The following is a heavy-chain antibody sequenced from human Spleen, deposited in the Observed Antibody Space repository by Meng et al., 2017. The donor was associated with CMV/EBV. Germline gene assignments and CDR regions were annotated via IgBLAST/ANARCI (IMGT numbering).Heavy chain of an antibody. CDR1: GFTFSSYS. Sequence: GESLKISCAASGFTFSSYSMNWVRQAPGKGLEWVANIKQDGSEKYYVDSVKGRFTISRDNAKNSLYLQMNSLRAEDTAVYYCARSFLESGDIVVVPLFDYWGQGTLVTVSS. CDR3: ARSFLESGDIVVVPLFDY. D-gene: IGHD2-2*01. J-gene: IGHJ4*02. CDR2: IKQDGSEK. V-gene: IGHV3-7*01.